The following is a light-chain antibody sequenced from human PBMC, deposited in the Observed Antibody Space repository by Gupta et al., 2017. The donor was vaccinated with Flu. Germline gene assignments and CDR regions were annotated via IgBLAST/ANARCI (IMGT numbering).Light chain of an antibody. CDR3: QQLNSYPRT. CDR2: VAS. V-gene: IGKV1-9*01. J-gene: IGKJ1*01. CDR1: QGISNS. Sequence: GDRVTFTCRASQGISNSVAWYQQRPGEVPSLLISVASTLQSGVPSRFSGSGSGTEFTLTISSLQPEDFATYYCQQLNSYPRTFGQGTKVEIQ.